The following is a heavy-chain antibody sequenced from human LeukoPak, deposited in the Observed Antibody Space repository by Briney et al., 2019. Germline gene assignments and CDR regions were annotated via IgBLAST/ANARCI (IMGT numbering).Heavy chain of an antibody. V-gene: IGHV3-53*01. Sequence: GGSLRLSCTVSGFTVSSNSMSWVRQAPGKGLEWVSFIYSDNTHYSDSVKGRFTISRDNSKNTLYLQMNSLRAEDTAVYYCAKSVGARGIDYWGQGTLVTVSS. CDR3: AKSVGARGIDY. D-gene: IGHD1-26*01. CDR2: IYSDNT. J-gene: IGHJ4*02. CDR1: GFTVSSNS.